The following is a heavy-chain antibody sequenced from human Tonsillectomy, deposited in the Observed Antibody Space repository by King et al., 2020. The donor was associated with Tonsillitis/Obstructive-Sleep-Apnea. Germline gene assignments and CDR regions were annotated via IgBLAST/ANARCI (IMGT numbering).Heavy chain of an antibody. CDR3: ARARDYYDDSGSHDWFDP. Sequence: QVQLQESGPGQVKPSQTLSLTCTVSGGSISSGGYYWSWIRQHPGKGLEWIGYIYYSGITYYNPSLKSRVAMSIDTSKNQFSLNLSSVTAADTAVYYCARARDYYDDSGSHDWFDPWGQGTRVTVSP. V-gene: IGHV4-31*03. CDR1: GGSISSGGYY. CDR2: IYYSGIT. J-gene: IGHJ5*02. D-gene: IGHD3-22*01.